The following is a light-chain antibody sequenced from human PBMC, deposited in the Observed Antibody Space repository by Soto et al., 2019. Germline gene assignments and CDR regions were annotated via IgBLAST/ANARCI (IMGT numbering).Light chain of an antibody. Sequence: EIVMTQSPATLSVSPGERATLSCRASQSVSSNLAWYQQKPGQAPRLLIYGASTRATVVPARFSVSGSVTEFTLSISSPLSEDVAVYYCEQCNSWPPLTFGGGTKGESK. CDR1: QSVSSN. CDR2: GAS. CDR3: EQCNSWPPLT. V-gene: IGKV3-15*01. J-gene: IGKJ4*01.